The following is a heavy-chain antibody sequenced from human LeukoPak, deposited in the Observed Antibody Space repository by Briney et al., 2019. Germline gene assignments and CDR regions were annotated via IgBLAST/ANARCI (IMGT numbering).Heavy chain of an antibody. CDR1: GFTFGDYA. CDR3: TRLYSGKLSSLTMAREGDYFDY. V-gene: IGHV3-49*04. D-gene: IGHD3-10*01. J-gene: IGHJ4*02. CDR2: IRSKAYGGTT. Sequence: GGSLRLSWTASGFTFGDYAMSWVRQAPGKGLEWVGFIRSKAYGGTTEYAASVKGRFTISRDDSKSIAYLQMNSLKTEDTAVYYCTRLYSGKLSSLTMAREGDYFDYWGQGTLVTVSS.